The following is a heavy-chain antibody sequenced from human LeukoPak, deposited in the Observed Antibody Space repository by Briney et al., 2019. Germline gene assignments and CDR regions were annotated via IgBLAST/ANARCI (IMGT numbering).Heavy chain of an antibody. J-gene: IGHJ4*02. CDR1: GITFSNYA. D-gene: IGHD5-18*01. V-gene: IGHV3-23*01. CDR2: ISGSAHKI. CDR3: AGRFTESSSGNVY. Sequence: GGSLRLSCVASGITFSNYAVSWVRQAPEKGLDWVSVISGSAHKIRYADSVKGRFTISRDNSVNIVYLQMNNLRAEDTAVYYWAGRFTESSSGNVYWAKEPRATVPS.